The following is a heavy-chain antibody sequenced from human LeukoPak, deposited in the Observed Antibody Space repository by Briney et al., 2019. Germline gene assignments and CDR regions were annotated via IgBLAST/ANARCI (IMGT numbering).Heavy chain of an antibody. CDR3: ASGSSGKFAY. D-gene: IGHD6-19*01. Sequence: GASVKVSCKASGGTFSSYAINWVRQAPGQGLEWMGGIIPIFGTANYAQKFQGRVTITADKSTSTAYMELSSLRSEDTAVYYCASGSSGKFAYWGQGTLVTVSS. J-gene: IGHJ4*02. CDR1: GGTFSSYA. CDR2: IIPIFGTA. V-gene: IGHV1-69*06.